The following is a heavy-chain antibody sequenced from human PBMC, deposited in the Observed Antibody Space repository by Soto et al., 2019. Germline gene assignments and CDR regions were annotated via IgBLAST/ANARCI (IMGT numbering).Heavy chain of an antibody. J-gene: IGHJ3*01. CDR3: AKDRSSDYYMAFDV. D-gene: IGHD6-25*01. CDR2: IRDTGTTT. V-gene: IGHV3-23*01. Sequence: DVHLLESGGGLVQPGGSLTLSCAASGFTFSNYAMSWVRQLPGKGLEWVSFIRDTGTTTYYADSVRGRFTISRDNSQNTLYLQMSSLRGEDTAMYYCAKDRSSDYYMAFDVWGQGTMVVVSS. CDR1: GFTFSNYA.